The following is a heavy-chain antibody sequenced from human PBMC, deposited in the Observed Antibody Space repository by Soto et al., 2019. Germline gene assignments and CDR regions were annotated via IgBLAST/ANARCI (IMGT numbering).Heavy chain of an antibody. J-gene: IGHJ4*02. CDR3: AREAVAGLDY. CDR1: GFTFSNNA. V-gene: IGHV3-30*04. CDR2: ISYNGKNK. Sequence: QVQLVESGGAVVQPGRSLSLSCAASGFTFSNNAMHWVRQAPGKGLEWVAIISYNGKNKNYAESVKGRFTISRDNSRNTLYLQMNSLRAEDTAVYYCAREAVAGLDYWGQGTLVTVSS. D-gene: IGHD6-19*01.